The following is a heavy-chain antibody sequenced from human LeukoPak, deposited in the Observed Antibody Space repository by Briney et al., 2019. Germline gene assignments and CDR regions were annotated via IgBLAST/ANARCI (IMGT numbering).Heavy chain of an antibody. D-gene: IGHD3-22*01. J-gene: IGHJ4*02. CDR1: GFTVSSNY. CDR2: IYSGGAT. CDR3: ARGYDSGGYY. V-gene: IGHV3-66*01. Sequence: GGSLRLSCAASGFTVSSNYMNWVRQAPGKGLEWVSIIYSGGATYYADSVKGRFTISRDKSKNTLYLQMNSLRAEDTAVYYCARGYDSGGYYWGQGTLVTVSS.